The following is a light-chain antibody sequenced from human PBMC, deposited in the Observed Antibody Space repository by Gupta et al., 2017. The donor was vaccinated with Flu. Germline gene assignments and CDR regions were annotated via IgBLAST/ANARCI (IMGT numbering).Light chain of an antibody. CDR3: GTWDSSLSAGV. CDR2: ENN. Sequence: QSVLTPPPSVSAAPGQKVTISCSGSSSNIGNNDVSWYQQLPGTAPKLLIYENNKRPSGIPDRFSGSKSGTSATLGITGLQTGDEADYYCGTWDSSLSAGVFGGGTKLTVL. V-gene: IGLV1-51*02. CDR1: SSNIGNND. J-gene: IGLJ3*02.